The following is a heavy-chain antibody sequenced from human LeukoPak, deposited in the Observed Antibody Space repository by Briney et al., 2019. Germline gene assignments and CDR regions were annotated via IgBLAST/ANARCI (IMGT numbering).Heavy chain of an antibody. V-gene: IGHV3-23*01. Sequence: GGSLRLSCAASGFTFSSYAVSWVRQAPGKGLEWVSTISGTGDSTYYADSVKGRFSISRDNSRNTLYLQMNRLTADDTAVYFCARPGITMVIVGPYYFDYWGRGTLVTVSP. CDR2: ISGTGDST. D-gene: IGHD3-10*01. J-gene: IGHJ4*02. CDR3: ARPGITMVIVGPYYFDY. CDR1: GFTFSSYA.